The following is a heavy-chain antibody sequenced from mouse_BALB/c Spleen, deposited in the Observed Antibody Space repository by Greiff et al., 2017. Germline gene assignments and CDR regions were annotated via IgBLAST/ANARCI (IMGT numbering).Heavy chain of an antibody. D-gene: IGHD1-2*01. CDR1: GFTFSSYA. Sequence: EVQLVESGGGLVKPGGSLKLSCAASGFTFSSYAMSWVRQSPEKRLEWVAEISSGGSYTYYPDTVTGRFTISRDNAKNTLYLEMSSLRSEDTAMYYCARERGLRLFDYWGQGTTLTVSS. CDR3: ARERGLRLFDY. CDR2: ISSGGSYT. J-gene: IGHJ2*01. V-gene: IGHV5-9-4*01.